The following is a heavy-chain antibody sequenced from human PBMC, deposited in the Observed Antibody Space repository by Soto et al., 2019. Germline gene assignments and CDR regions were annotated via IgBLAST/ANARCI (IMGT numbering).Heavy chain of an antibody. J-gene: IGHJ4*02. CDR2: IIPIFGTA. CDR1: GGTFSSYA. Sequence: GASVKVSCKASGGTFSSYAISWVRQAPGQGLEWMGGIIPIFGTANYAQKFQGRVTITADESTSTAYMELSSLRSEDTAVYYCARDRSINSGSYYYFDYWGQGTLVTVSS. CDR3: ARDRSINSGSYYYFDY. D-gene: IGHD1-26*01. V-gene: IGHV1-69*13.